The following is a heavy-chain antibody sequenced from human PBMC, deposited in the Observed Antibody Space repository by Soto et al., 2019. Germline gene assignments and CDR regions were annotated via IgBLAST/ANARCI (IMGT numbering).Heavy chain of an antibody. Sequence: ASVKVSCKASGYTFTRYTMNWVRQAPGQRLEWMGWINPDNGNTKSSQKFQDRVIITRDTSASTAYMDLSSLRSEDTAVYYCARGIATGQLDPWGQGTLITVSS. V-gene: IGHV1-3*01. CDR3: ARGIATGQLDP. D-gene: IGHD2-15*01. CDR2: INPDNGNT. CDR1: GYTFTRYT. J-gene: IGHJ5*02.